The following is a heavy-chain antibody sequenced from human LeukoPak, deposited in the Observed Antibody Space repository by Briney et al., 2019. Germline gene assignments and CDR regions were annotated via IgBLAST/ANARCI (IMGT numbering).Heavy chain of an antibody. CDR2: ISWNSGSI. CDR1: GFTFDDYA. D-gene: IGHD4-17*01. V-gene: IGHV3-9*01. Sequence: PGGSLRLSFAAPGFTFDDYAMHWVRQAPGKGLGRDSGISWNSGSIGYADSVKGRFTISRDNAKNSLYLQMNSLRAEDTALYYCAKDRDETTVTTYFDYWGQGTLVTVSS. CDR3: AKDRDETTVTTYFDY. J-gene: IGHJ4*02.